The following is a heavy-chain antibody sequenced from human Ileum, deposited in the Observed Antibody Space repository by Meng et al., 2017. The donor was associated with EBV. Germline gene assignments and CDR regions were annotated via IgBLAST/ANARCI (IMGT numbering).Heavy chain of an antibody. Sequence: QVQLQEAGPVLVKPSGTLSLTCAVSGDSISSNNWWSGVRQPPGKGLEWIGEIYHSGSTNYNPSFKSRVTMSVDKSKNQISLNLSSVTAADTAVYYCASGRDYAWHSWGRGTLVTVSS. V-gene: IGHV4-4*02. CDR1: GDSISSNNW. J-gene: IGHJ4*02. D-gene: IGHD4-17*01. CDR3: ASGRDYAWHS. CDR2: IYHSGST.